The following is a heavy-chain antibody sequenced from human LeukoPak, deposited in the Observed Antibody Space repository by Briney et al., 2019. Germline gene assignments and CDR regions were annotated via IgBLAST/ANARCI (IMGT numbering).Heavy chain of an antibody. CDR3: AKRWYSSGWPFDY. D-gene: IGHD6-19*01. CDR1: GFTFSSHV. V-gene: IGHV3-23*01. Sequence: PGGSLRLSCAASGFTFSSHVLNWVRQAPGKGLEWVSAISGSGYSTYYADSVRGRFTISRDNSKNTLYLQMNSLRAEDTAVYFCAKRWYSSGWPFDYWGQGALVTVSS. CDR2: ISGSGYST. J-gene: IGHJ4*02.